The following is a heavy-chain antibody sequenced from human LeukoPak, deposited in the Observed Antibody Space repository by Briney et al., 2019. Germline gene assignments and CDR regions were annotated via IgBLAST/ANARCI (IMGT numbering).Heavy chain of an antibody. J-gene: IGHJ3*02. D-gene: IGHD1-14*01. CDR2: IWYDGSNK. Sequence: PGGSLRLSCATSGFTFVDYGLSWVRRAPGKGLEWVAVIWYDGSNKYYADSVKGRFTISRDNSKNTVYMQMNSLSAEDTAVYYCARYSSNTVTTGAFDIWGQGTVVTVSS. CDR1: GFTFVDYG. CDR3: ARYSSNTVTTGAFDI. V-gene: IGHV3-33*08.